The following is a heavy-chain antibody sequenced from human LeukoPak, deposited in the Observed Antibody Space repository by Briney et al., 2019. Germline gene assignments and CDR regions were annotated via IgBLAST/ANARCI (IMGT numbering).Heavy chain of an antibody. D-gene: IGHD5-18*01. CDR1: GGSISSGGYS. CDR3: AREAQLTTFDL. CDR2: IYHSGST. Sequence: PSQTLSLTCAVSGGSISSGGYSWSWIRQPPGKGLEWIGYIYHSGSTYYNPSLKSRVTISVDRSKNQFSLKLSSVTAADTAVYYCAREAQLTTFDLWGRGTLVTVSS. J-gene: IGHJ2*01. V-gene: IGHV4-30-2*01.